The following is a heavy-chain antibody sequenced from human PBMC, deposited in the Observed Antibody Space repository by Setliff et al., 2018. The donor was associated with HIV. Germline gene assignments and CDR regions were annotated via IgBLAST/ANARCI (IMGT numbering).Heavy chain of an antibody. Sequence: KASETLSLTCAVSGGSFSGDYWTWIRQAPGKGLEWIGYIYTSGSINYNPSLKSRVTISVDTSKNQFSLKLSSVTAADTAVYYCVRAGYCSSASCYFSGWFDPWGQGTLVTVSS. CDR3: VRAGYCSSASCYFSGWFDP. CDR1: GGSFSGDY. J-gene: IGHJ5*02. D-gene: IGHD2-2*01. CDR2: IYTSGSI. V-gene: IGHV4-4*08.